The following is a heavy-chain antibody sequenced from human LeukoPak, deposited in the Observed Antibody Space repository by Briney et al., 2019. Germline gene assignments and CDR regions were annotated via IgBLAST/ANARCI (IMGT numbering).Heavy chain of an antibody. V-gene: IGHV3-66*01. Sequence: PGGSLGLSCAASGFTVSSNYMSWVRQAPGKGLEWVSVIYSGGSTYYADSVKGRFTISRDNSKNTLYLQMNSLRAEDTAVYYCARGYCSGGSRYADNWFDPWGQGTLVTVSS. CDR3: ARGYCSGGSRYADNWFDP. CDR1: GFTVSSNY. J-gene: IGHJ5*02. D-gene: IGHD2-15*01. CDR2: IYSGGST.